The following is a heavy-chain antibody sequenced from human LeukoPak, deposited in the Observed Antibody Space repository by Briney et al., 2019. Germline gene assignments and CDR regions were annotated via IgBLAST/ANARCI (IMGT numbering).Heavy chain of an antibody. CDR1: GFTLDDYA. CDR3: AKDRGSSGWFDP. J-gene: IGHJ5*02. D-gene: IGHD6-6*01. V-gene: IGHV3-43*02. Sequence: GGSLRLSCAASGFTLDDYAMHWVRQAPGKGLEWVSLISGDGGSTYYADSVKGRFTISRDNSKNSLYLQMNSLRTEDTALYYCAKDRGSSGWFDPWGQGTLVTVSS. CDR2: ISGDGGST.